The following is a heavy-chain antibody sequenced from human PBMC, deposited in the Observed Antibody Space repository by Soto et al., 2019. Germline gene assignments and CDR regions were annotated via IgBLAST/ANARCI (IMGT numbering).Heavy chain of an antibody. CDR1: GDSVSSNSAA. V-gene: IGHV6-1*01. D-gene: IGHD5-18*01. J-gene: IGHJ4*02. CDR2: TYYRSKWYN. Sequence: SQTLSLTCAISGDSVSSNSAAWNWIRQSPSRGLEWLGRTYYRSKWYNDYAVSVKSRITINPDTSKNQLSLQLNSVTPEDTAAYYCARGSTAMVGDFLGYFDYWGQGTLVTVSS. CDR3: ARGSTAMVGDFLGYFDY.